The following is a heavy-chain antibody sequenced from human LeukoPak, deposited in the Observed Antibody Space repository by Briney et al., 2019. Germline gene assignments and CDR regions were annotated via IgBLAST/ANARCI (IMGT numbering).Heavy chain of an antibody. CDR1: GYSFASYW. CDR3: ARVASSSWYDLDY. D-gene: IGHD6-13*01. J-gene: IGHJ4*02. V-gene: IGHV5-51*01. Sequence: GESLKISCKGSGYSFASYWIGWVRQMPGKGLEWMGIIDPHDSDTRYSPSFQGQVTISGDKSISTAYLQWSSLKASDTAMHYCARVASSSWYDLDYWGQGTLVTVSS. CDR2: IDPHDSDT.